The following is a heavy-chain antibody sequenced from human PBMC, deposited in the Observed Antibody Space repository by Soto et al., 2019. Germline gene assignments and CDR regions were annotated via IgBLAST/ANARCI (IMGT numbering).Heavy chain of an antibody. CDR2: ISAYNGNT. V-gene: IGHV1-18*01. J-gene: IGHJ6*02. Sequence: APVEVSCKASRYTFTIYGISWVRQAPGQGLEWMGWISAYNGNTNYAQKLQGRVTMTTDTSTSTAYMELRSVRSDDTAVYYCARMADYDILPGYFRGHYGMDVWGQGTTVTVSS. CDR3: ARMADYDILPGYFRGHYGMDV. CDR1: RYTFTIYG. D-gene: IGHD3-9*01.